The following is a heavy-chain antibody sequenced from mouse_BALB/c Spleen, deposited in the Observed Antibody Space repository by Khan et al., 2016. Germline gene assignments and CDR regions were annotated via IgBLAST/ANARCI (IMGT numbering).Heavy chain of an antibody. D-gene: IGHD1-1*02. V-gene: IGHV5-4*02. Sequence: EVELVESGGGLVKPGGSLKLSCAASGFTFSDYYMYWVRQTPEKRLEWVATVSDGGAYTYYPDSVKGRFTISRDNAKNNLYLQMSSLTSEDTAMXYCARTYGNYGYFDVWGAGTTVTVSS. CDR2: VSDGGAYT. CDR3: ARTYGNYGYFDV. J-gene: IGHJ1*01. CDR1: GFTFSDYY.